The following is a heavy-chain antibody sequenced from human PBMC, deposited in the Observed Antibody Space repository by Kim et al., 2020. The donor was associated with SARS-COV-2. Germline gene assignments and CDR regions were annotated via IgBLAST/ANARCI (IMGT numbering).Heavy chain of an antibody. CDR3: AHHKYSSSWYSILVAFDI. V-gene: IGHV2-5*02. CDR2: IYWDDDK. Sequence: SGPTLVNPTQTLTLTCTFSGFSLSTSGVGVGWIRQPPGKALEWLALIYWDDDKRYSPSLKSRLTITKDTSKNQVVLTMTNMDPVDTATYYCAHHKYSSSWYSILVAFDIWGQGTMVTVSS. D-gene: IGHD6-13*01. CDR1: GFSLSTSGVG. J-gene: IGHJ3*02.